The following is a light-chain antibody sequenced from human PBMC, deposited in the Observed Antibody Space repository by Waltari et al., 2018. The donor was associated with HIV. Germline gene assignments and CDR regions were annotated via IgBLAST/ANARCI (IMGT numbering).Light chain of an antibody. CDR3: SSYAGGNNLV. CDR2: EVT. J-gene: IGLJ2*01. V-gene: IGLV2-8*01. Sequence: QSALTQPPSASGSPGQSVTISCTGTSSDVGGYNFVSWYQQHPGKAPQLMIFEVTKRPSGVPSRFAGSKTGNTAALTVSGLQADDEADYYCSSYAGGNNLVFGGGTKLTVL. CDR1: SSDVGGYNF.